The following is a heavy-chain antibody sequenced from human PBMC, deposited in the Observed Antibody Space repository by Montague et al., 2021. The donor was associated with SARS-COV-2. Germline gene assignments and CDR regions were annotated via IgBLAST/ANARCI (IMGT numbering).Heavy chain of an antibody. J-gene: IGHJ4*02. CDR1: GGSFSDNY. CDR2: INHRGTS. CDR3: ARGRQHFNMIVVVMTGGEYYFDY. V-gene: IGHV4-34*01. D-gene: IGHD3-22*01. Sequence: SETLFLTCAVYGGSFSDNYWSWIRKPPGKGLEWIGEINHRGTSNYNPSLKSRVSISVDTSKNQFSLYLSSVTAADTAVYYCARGRQHFNMIVVVMTGGEYYFDYWGQGTLVTVSS.